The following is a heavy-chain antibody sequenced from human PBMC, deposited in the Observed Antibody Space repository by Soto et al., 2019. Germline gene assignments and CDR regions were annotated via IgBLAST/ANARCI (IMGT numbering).Heavy chain of an antibody. V-gene: IGHV3-23*01. CDR3: ERGSSGCYFDC. D-gene: IGHD6-19*01. J-gene: IGHJ4*01. CDR1: GFTFSSYA. CDR2: ISDNGGST. Sequence: EVQLLESGGGLVQPGGSLRLSCAASGFTFSSYAMNWVRQAPGKGLEWVSVISDNGGSTYDADSVKGRFTISRDNSKNTLNLQRNSLRAEDTGVYYCERGSSGCYFDCWGHGTVVAVSS.